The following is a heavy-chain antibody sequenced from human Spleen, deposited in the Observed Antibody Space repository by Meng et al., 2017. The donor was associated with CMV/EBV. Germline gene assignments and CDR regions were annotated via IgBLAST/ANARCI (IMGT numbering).Heavy chain of an antibody. V-gene: IGHV3-30*02. CDR2: IRYDGSNT. D-gene: IGHD5-12*01. CDR1: GFTFSDYE. Sequence: GGSLRLSCAGFGFTFSDYEMNWIRQAPGKGLEWVAFIRYDGSNTYYADSVKGRFTISRDTAKNTLYLQMNSLRAEDTAVYSCAKDAVVADNRYYFNYYGMDVWGQGTTVTVSS. CDR3: AKDAVVADNRYYFNYYGMDV. J-gene: IGHJ6*02.